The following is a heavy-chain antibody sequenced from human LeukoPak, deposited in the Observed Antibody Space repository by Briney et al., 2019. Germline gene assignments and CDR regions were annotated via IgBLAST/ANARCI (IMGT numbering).Heavy chain of an antibody. Sequence: SETLSLTCTVSGGSISSHDWSWIRQPPGKGLEWIGYIYYSGSTDYNPSLKSRVTISVDTSKNQFSLKLSSVTAADTAVYYCARAEGSGYYSRIGAFDIWGQGTMVTVSS. CDR2: IYYSGST. CDR3: ARAEGSGYYSRIGAFDI. J-gene: IGHJ3*02. V-gene: IGHV4-59*11. CDR1: GGSISSHD. D-gene: IGHD3-3*01.